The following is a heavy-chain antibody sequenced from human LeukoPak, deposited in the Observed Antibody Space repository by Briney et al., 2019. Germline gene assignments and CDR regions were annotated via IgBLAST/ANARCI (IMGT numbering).Heavy chain of an antibody. CDR3: AREMTTVTEGYYYYYGMDV. CDR1: GFTFSSYA. J-gene: IGHJ6*02. CDR2: INTDGSST. V-gene: IGHV3-74*01. D-gene: IGHD4-17*01. Sequence: GGSLRLSCAASGFTFSSYAMSWVRQAPGKGLVWVSRINTDGSSTSYADSVKGRFTISRENAKNSLYLQMNSLRAGDTAVYYCAREMTTVTEGYYYYYGMDVWGQGTTVTVSS.